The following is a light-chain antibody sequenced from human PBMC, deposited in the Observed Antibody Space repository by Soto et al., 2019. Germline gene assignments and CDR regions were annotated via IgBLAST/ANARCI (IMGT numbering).Light chain of an antibody. J-gene: IGKJ2*01. CDR3: QQSYSTPV. Sequence: DIQMTQSPSSLSASVGDRVTITCRASQSISSYLNWYQQKPGKAPKLLIYAASSLQSGVPSRFSGSGSGTXXTLTISSLQPEDFATYYCQQSYSTPVFGQGTKLEIK. CDR2: AAS. CDR1: QSISSY. V-gene: IGKV1-39*01.